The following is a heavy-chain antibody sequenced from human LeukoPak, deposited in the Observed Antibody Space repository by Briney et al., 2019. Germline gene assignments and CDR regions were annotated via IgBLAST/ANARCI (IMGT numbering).Heavy chain of an antibody. Sequence: GRSLRLSCAASGFTFSSYAMHWVRQAPGKGLEWVAVISYDGSNKYYADSVKGRFTISRDNSKNTLYLQMNSLRAEDTAVYHCARGGSGWSVDYWGQGTLVTVSS. CDR1: GFTFSSYA. CDR2: ISYDGSNK. V-gene: IGHV3-30-3*01. D-gene: IGHD6-19*01. CDR3: ARGGSGWSVDY. J-gene: IGHJ4*02.